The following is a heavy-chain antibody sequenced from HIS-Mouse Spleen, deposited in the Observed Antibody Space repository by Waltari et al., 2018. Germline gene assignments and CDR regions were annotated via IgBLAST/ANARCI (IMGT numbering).Heavy chain of an antibody. CDR3: AREIPYSSSWYDWYFDL. Sequence: QLQLQESGPGLVKPSETLSLTCTVPGGSISSSSYYWAWIRQPPGKGLEWIGRIYYSGSTYYNPSLKSRVTISVDTSKNQFSLKLSSVTAADTAVYYCAREIPYSSSWYDWYFDLWGRGTLVTVSS. J-gene: IGHJ2*01. CDR1: GGSISSSSYY. D-gene: IGHD6-13*01. CDR2: IYYSGST. V-gene: IGHV4-39*07.